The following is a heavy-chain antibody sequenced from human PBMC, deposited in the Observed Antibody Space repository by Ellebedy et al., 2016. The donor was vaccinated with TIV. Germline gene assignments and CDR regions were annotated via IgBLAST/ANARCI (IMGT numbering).Heavy chain of an antibody. CDR3: AREWDS. CDR1: GGSFSGYY. CDR2: IYYSGST. J-gene: IGHJ4*02. Sequence: SETLSLXXAVYGGSFSGYYWSWIRQHPGKGLEWIGYIYYSGSTYYNPSLKSRVTISVDTSKNQFSLKLSSVTAADTAVYYCAREWDSWGQGTLVTVSS. V-gene: IGHV4-31*11.